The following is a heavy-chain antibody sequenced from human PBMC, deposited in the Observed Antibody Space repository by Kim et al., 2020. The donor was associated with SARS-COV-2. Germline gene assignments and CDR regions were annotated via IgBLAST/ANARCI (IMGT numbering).Heavy chain of an antibody. D-gene: IGHD6-19*01. J-gene: IGHJ4*02. CDR3: AKGPYSSGDY. V-gene: IGHV3-23*01. Sequence: STYYADSVKGRFTISRDNSKNTLYLQMNSLRAEDTAVYYCAKGPYSSGDYWGQGTLVTVSS. CDR2: ST.